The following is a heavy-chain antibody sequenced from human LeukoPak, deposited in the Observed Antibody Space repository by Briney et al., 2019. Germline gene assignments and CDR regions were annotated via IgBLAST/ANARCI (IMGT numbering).Heavy chain of an antibody. V-gene: IGHV1-69*02. CDR2: IIPILGIA. J-gene: IGHJ4*02. Sequence: ASVKVSCKASGYTFTGYYMHWVRQAPGQGLEWMGRIIPILGIANYAQKFQGRVTITADKSTSTAYMELSSLRSEDAAVYYCARSPVDTAMVTAYYFDYWGQGTLVTVSS. CDR3: ARSPVDTAMVTAYYFDY. D-gene: IGHD5-18*01. CDR1: GYTFTGYY.